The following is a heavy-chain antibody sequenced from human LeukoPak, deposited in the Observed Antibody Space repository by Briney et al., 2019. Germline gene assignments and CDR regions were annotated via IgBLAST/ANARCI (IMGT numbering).Heavy chain of an antibody. V-gene: IGHV3-48*03. CDR1: GFTFSSYE. CDR2: ISSSGSTI. Sequence: GGSLRLSCAASGFTFSSYEMNWVRQAPGKGLEWVSYISSSGSTIYYADSVKGRFTISRNNAKNSLYLQMNSLRAEDTAVYYCARAVSRSAAGTPFDYWGQGTLVTVSS. CDR3: ARAVSRSAAGTPFDY. J-gene: IGHJ4*02. D-gene: IGHD6-13*01.